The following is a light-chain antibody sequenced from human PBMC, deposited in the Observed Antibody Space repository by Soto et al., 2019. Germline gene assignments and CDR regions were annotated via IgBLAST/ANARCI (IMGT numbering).Light chain of an antibody. Sequence: EIVLPQPPATLSVSPAERATLFCRASQTVISSLAWYQQKPGQAPRLLIYGASTRATGIPARFSGSGSGTEFTLTIRSIEPEDFAVYYCQQRSNWLTFRGGTKVDIK. CDR1: QTVISS. CDR3: QQRSNWLT. CDR2: GAS. J-gene: IGKJ4*01. V-gene: IGKV3-15*01.